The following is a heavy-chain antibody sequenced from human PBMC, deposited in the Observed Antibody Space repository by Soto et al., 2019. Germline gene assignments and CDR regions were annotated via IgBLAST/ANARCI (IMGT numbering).Heavy chain of an antibody. CDR3: ARGLKGYSGYDGPGYYYGMDV. D-gene: IGHD5-12*01. V-gene: IGHV1-18*01. CDR2: ISAYNGNT. J-gene: IGHJ6*02. Sequence: QVQLVQSGAEVKKPGASVKVSCKASGYTFTSYGISWVRQAPGQGLEWMGWISAYNGNTNYAQKFQGRVTITADESTSTAYMELSSLRSEDTAVYYCARGLKGYSGYDGPGYYYGMDVWGQGTTVTVSS. CDR1: GYTFTSYG.